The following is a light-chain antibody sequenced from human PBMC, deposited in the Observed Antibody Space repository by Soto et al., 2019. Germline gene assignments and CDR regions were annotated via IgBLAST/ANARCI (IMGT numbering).Light chain of an antibody. CDR3: MQALQTPYT. J-gene: IGKJ2*01. V-gene: IGKV2-28*01. CDR1: QSLLHSNGYNY. CDR2: LGS. Sequence: DIVMTQSPLSLPXTPGXPXSIXXXSXQSLLHSNGYNYLDWYLQKPGQSPQLLIYLGSNRASGVPDRFSGSGSGTDFTLKISRVEAEDVGVYYCMQALQTPYTFGQGTKLEIK.